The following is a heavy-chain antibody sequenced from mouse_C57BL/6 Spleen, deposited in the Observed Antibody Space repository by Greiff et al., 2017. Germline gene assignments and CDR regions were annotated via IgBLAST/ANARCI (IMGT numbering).Heavy chain of an antibody. J-gene: IGHJ3*01. CDR2: FYPGSGSI. D-gene: IGHD1-1*01. CDR3: ARHEDEPSIYYGSSGGFAY. Sequence: QVQLQQSGAELVKPGASVKLSCKASGYTFTEYTIHWVKQRSGQGLEWIGWFYPGSGSIKYNEKFKDKATLTADKSSSTVYMELSRLTSEDSAVYFCARHEDEPSIYYGSSGGFAYWGQGTLVTVSA. V-gene: IGHV1-62-2*01. CDR1: GYTFTEYT.